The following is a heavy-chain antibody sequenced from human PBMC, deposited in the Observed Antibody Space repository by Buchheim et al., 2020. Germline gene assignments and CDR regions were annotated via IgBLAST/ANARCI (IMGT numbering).Heavy chain of an antibody. CDR2: ITSSSSYI. Sequence: EVQLVESGGGLVKPGGSLRLSCAASGFTFRSYSMNWVRQAPGKGLEWVSSITSSSSYIYYADSVKGRFTVSRDKAKNSLFLQMNSLRAADTAVYYCARDQNGSGSYADYWGQGTL. V-gene: IGHV3-21*01. D-gene: IGHD3-10*01. J-gene: IGHJ4*02. CDR1: GFTFRSYS. CDR3: ARDQNGSGSYADY.